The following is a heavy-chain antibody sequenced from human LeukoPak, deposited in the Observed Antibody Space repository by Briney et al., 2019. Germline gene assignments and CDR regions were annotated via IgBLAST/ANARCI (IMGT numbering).Heavy chain of an antibody. J-gene: IGHJ4*02. Sequence: PGGSLRLSCVASGFTVSNKYMSWVRQAPGKGLEWVSVLYNAGSTYYADSVKGRFTISRDNSKNTSYLQMYSLRAEDTAVYYCASLKGLFGYFDYWGQGILVTVYS. CDR1: GFTVSNKY. CDR3: ASLKGLFGYFDY. V-gene: IGHV3-53*01. CDR2: LYNAGST. D-gene: IGHD3-22*01.